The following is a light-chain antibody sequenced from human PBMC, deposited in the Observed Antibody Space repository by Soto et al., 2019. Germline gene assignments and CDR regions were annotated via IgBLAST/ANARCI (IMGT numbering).Light chain of an antibody. Sequence: QSALTQPRSVSGSPGQSVTISCTGTSSDVGTYNYVSWYQQRPGEAPKLVIYHVSKRPSGVPDRFSGSQSGHTASLTISGLPADDQGVYHCCSSDGGPTVFGGGTKLTVL. CDR1: SSDVGTYNY. J-gene: IGLJ3*02. V-gene: IGLV2-11*01. CDR3: CSSDGGPTV. CDR2: HVS.